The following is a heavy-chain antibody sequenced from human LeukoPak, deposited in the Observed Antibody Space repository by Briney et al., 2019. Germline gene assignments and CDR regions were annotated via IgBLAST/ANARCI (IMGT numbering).Heavy chain of an antibody. D-gene: IGHD2-15*01. Sequence: PGRSLRLSCAASGFTFDDYAMHWVRQAPGKGLEWVSGISWNSGSIGYADSVKGRFTISRDNAKNSLYLQMNSLRAEDTALYYCAKDRYCSGGSCYELGYWGQGTLVSVSS. V-gene: IGHV3-9*01. CDR1: GFTFDDYA. CDR3: AKDRYCSGGSCYELGY. CDR2: ISWNSGSI. J-gene: IGHJ4*02.